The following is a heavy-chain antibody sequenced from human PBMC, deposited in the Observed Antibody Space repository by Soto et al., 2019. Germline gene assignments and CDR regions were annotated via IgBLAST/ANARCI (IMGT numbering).Heavy chain of an antibody. J-gene: IGHJ6*02. CDR3: ARDRLGGELHVDYYYGMDV. CDR2: ISSSSSYI. D-gene: IGHD1-26*01. Sequence: GGSLRLSCAASGFTFSSYSMNWVRQAPGKGLEWVSSISSSSSYIYYADSVKGRFTISRDNAKNSLYLQMNSLRAEDTAVYYCARDRLGGELHVDYYYGMDVWGQGTTVTVSS. V-gene: IGHV3-21*01. CDR1: GFTFSSYS.